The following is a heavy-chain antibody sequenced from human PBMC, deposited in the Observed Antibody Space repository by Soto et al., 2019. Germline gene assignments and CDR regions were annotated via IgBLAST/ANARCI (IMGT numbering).Heavy chain of an antibody. CDR1: GYTFTSYG. J-gene: IGHJ4*02. Sequence: AASVKVSCKASGYTFTSYGISWVRQAPGQGLEWMGWISAYNGNTNYAQKLQGRVTMTTDTSTSTAYMELRSLRSDDTAVYYCARDRYCSGGSCYSRLAYWGQGTLVTVSS. V-gene: IGHV1-18*01. CDR3: ARDRYCSGGSCYSRLAY. CDR2: ISAYNGNT. D-gene: IGHD2-15*01.